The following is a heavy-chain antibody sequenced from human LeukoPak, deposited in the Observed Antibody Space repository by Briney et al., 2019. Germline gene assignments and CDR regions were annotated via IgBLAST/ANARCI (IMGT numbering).Heavy chain of an antibody. CDR2: ISAYNGNT. Sequence: ASVKVSCKASGYTFTSYGISWVRQAPGQGLEWMGWISAYNGNTNYAQKLQGRVTMTTDTSTSTAYMELRSLRSDDTAVYYCARDRGDYGVSWFDPWGRGTLVTVSS. J-gene: IGHJ5*02. CDR3: ARDRGDYGVSWFDP. D-gene: IGHD4-17*01. V-gene: IGHV1-18*04. CDR1: GYTFTSYG.